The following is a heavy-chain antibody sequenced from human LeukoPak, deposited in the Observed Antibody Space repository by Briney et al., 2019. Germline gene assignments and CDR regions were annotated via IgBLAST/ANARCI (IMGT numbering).Heavy chain of an antibody. CDR3: VRVRDGYNDAYDI. CDR1: GFTFTNYN. CDR2: INPSGGRT. J-gene: IGHJ3*02. Sequence: ASVKVSYKASGFTFTNYNLHWVRQAPGQRLEGMGMINPSGGRTNYEQNFQGRVTMTRDTSTSTVYMELSSLRSEDTAVYYCVRVRDGYNDAYDIWGQGTMVTVPS. D-gene: IGHD5-24*01. V-gene: IGHV1-46*01.